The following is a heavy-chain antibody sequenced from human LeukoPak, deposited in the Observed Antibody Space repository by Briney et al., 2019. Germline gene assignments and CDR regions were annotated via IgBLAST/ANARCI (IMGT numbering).Heavy chain of an antibody. J-gene: IGHJ4*02. CDR2: IRSSGDDI. CDR3: ARGVTMVRGVIGYFDY. Sequence: GGSLRLSCAASGFIFRDYTMTWVRQAPGKGLEWVSHIRSSGDDIRYADSVKGRFTISRDNAKNSLYLQMSSLGAEDTAVYYCARGVTMVRGVIGYFDYWGQGTLVTVSS. CDR1: GFIFRDYT. V-gene: IGHV3-11*01. D-gene: IGHD3-10*01.